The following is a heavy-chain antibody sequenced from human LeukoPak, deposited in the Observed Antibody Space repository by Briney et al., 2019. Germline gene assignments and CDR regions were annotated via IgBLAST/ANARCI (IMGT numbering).Heavy chain of an antibody. CDR1: GGSFSGYY. CDR3: ARGPQGTWIQLWKFDY. CDR2: INHSGST. Sequence: PSETLSLTCAVYGGSFSGYYWSWIRQPPGKGLEWIGEINHSGSTNYNPSLKSRVTISVDTSKNQFSPKLSSVTAADTAVYYCARGPQGTWIQLWKFDYWGQGTLVTVSS. J-gene: IGHJ4*02. V-gene: IGHV4-34*01. D-gene: IGHD5-18*01.